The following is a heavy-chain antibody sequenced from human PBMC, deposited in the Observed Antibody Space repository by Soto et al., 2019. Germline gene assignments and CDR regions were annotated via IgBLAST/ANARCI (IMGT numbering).Heavy chain of an antibody. J-gene: IGHJ6*03. D-gene: IGHD2-15*01. CDR1: GFTFSSYA. CDR3: AKDSSAGGYCSGGSCYLYYYYYYMDV. CDR2: ISGSGGST. Sequence: EVQLLESGGGLVQPGGSLRLSCAASGFTFSSYAMSWVRQAPGKGLEWVSAISGSGGSTYYADSVKGRFTISRDNSKNTLYLQMNSLRAEDTAVYYCAKDSSAGGYCSGGSCYLYYYYYYMDVWGKGTTVTVSS. V-gene: IGHV3-23*01.